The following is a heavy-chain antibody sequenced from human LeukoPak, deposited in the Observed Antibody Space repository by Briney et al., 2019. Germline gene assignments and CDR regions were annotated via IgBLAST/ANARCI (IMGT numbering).Heavy chain of an antibody. D-gene: IGHD3-10*01. CDR1: GRTFTTHW. CDR2: KKQDGSEQ. J-gene: IGHJ5*02. V-gene: IGHV3-7*01. Sequence: GSLRLFRAASGRTFTTHWVGWVRQAPGEGPGWVANKKQDGSEQYYVDSVKGRFTISRDNAKNSLSLQMNSLRAEDTAVYYCARPLMYYYGSETYFWFDPWGQGTLVTVSS. CDR3: ARPLMYYYGSETYFWFDP.